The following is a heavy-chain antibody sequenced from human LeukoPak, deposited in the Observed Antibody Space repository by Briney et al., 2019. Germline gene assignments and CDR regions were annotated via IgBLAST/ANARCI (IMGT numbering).Heavy chain of an antibody. D-gene: IGHD3-10*01. Sequence: GASVKVSRKASGYTFTDYYIHWVRQAPGQGLEWMGWINPNSGGTKYVKKFQGRVTMTRDTSITTAYMELSRLKSDDTAVYYCARSYGSGNDFNVGGRRYYYHYMDVWGKGTTVTVSS. CDR2: INPNSGGT. CDR1: GYTFTDYY. V-gene: IGHV1-2*02. CDR3: ARSYGSGNDFNVGGRRYYYHYMDV. J-gene: IGHJ6*03.